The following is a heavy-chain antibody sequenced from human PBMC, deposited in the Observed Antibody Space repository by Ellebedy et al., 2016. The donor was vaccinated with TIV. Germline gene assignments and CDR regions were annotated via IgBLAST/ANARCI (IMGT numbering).Heavy chain of an antibody. D-gene: IGHD2-15*01. V-gene: IGHV3-30*03. CDR2: IAHDGSVA. Sequence: GESLKISCAASGFTFSDYGIHWVRRAPGKGLEWLAVIAHDGSVAYYRESVKGRITLSRDNSKNTLYLQMNSLRPEDTAVYYCGRVGRGGHHYFEYWGQGTLVTVSS. CDR3: GRVGRGGHHYFEY. CDR1: GFTFSDYG. J-gene: IGHJ4*02.